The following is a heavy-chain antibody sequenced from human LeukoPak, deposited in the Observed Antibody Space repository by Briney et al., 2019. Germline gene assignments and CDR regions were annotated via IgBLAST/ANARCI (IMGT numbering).Heavy chain of an antibody. CDR1: GASVSSGSYY. V-gene: IGHV4-61*01. J-gene: IGHJ6*02. Sequence: PSETLSLTCTVSGASVSSGSYYWNWIRQPPGKGLEWIGYIYYSGSTNYNPSLKSRVTVSVDTSKNQFSLKLSSVTAADTAVYYCARDQLQAYYYYGMDVWGQGTTVTVSS. D-gene: IGHD1-26*01. CDR2: IYYSGST. CDR3: ARDQLQAYYYYGMDV.